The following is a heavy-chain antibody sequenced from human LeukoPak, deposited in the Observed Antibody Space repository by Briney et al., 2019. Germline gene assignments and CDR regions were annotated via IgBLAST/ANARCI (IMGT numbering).Heavy chain of an antibody. D-gene: IGHD3-9*01. CDR3: ARGFSAPRYFDWLQGGRNYYYGMDV. CDR2: INPSGGST. J-gene: IGHJ6*02. V-gene: IGHV1-46*01. Sequence: ASVKVSCKASGYTFTSYYMHWVRQAPGQGLEWMGIINPSGGSTSYAQKFQGRVTMTRNTSISTAYMELSSLRSEDTAVYYCARGFSAPRYFDWLQGGRNYYYGMDVWGQGTTVTVSS. CDR1: GYTFTSYY.